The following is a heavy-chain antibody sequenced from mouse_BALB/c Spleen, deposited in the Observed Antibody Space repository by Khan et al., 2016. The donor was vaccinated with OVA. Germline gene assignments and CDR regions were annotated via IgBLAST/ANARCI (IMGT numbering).Heavy chain of an antibody. J-gene: IGHJ1*01. CDR3: ARQILPGYFDV. CDR2: IWSDGKT. Sequence: QVQLKESGPGLVAPSQSLSITCTISGFSLTSYGIHWVRQPPGKGLEWLVVIWSDGKTTYNSALKSRLNIIKDNSKSQVFLKMNSLQTDDTAMYYCARQILPGYFDVWGAGTTVTVSS. V-gene: IGHV2-6-1*01. CDR1: GFSLTSYG.